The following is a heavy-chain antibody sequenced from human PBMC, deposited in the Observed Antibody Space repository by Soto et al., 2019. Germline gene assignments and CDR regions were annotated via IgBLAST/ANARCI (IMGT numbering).Heavy chain of an antibody. D-gene: IGHD2-15*01. V-gene: IGHV3-33*01. CDR3: ARPPPLGYCSGGSCYYFDY. CDR1: GFTFSSYG. J-gene: IGHJ4*02. Sequence: PGGSLRLSCAASGFTFSSYGMHWVRQAPGKGLEWVAVIWYDGSNKYYADSVKGRFTISRDNSKNTLYLQMNSLRAEDTAVYYCARPPPLGYCSGGSCYYFDYWGQGTLATVSS. CDR2: IWYDGSNK.